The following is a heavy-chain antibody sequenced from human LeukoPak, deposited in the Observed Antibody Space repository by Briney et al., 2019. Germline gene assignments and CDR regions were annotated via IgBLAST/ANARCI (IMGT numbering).Heavy chain of an antibody. V-gene: IGHV3-33*01. CDR2: IWYDGSNK. J-gene: IGHJ4*02. CDR1: GFTFNNYG. D-gene: IGHD2-21*02. Sequence: GGSLRLSCEASGFTFNNYGMHWVRQAPGKGLEWVAVIWYDGSNKYYGDSAKGRFTISRDNSKNTLYLQMNSLRAEDTAVYYCARDVKGGDFYYFDYWGQGTLVTVSS. CDR3: ARDVKGGDFYYFDY.